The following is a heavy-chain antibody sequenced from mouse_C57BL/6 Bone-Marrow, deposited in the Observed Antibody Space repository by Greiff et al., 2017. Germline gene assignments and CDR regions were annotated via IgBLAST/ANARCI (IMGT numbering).Heavy chain of an antibody. CDR2: INPNYGTT. D-gene: IGHD2-4*01. CDR1: GYSFTDCN. V-gene: IGHV1-39*01. J-gene: IGHJ4*01. Sequence: QLVEPGPELVKPGASVKISCKASGYSFTDCNMTWVKQSNGKSLEWIGVINPNYGTTSYNQKFKGKATLTVDQSSSTAYMQLNSLTSEDSAVYYGARGYDYDYAMDYSGQGTSATVSS. CDR3: ARGYDYDYAMDY.